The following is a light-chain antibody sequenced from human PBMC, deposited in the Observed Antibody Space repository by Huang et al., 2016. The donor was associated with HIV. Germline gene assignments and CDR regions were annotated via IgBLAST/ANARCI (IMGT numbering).Light chain of an antibody. CDR2: DTS. CDR3: QQRSNWPPWT. J-gene: IGKJ1*01. Sequence: EIVLTQSPATLYLSPGERATLSCRASQSVSSDLAWYQQKPGQAPRLLIYDTSSRATGLSARFSGSGAGTDFTLTISSLEPEDFAVYYCQQRSNWPPWTFGQGTKVEIK. CDR1: QSVSSD. V-gene: IGKV3-11*01.